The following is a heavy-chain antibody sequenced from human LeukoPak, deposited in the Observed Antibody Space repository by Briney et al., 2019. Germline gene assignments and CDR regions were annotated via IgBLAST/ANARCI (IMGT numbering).Heavy chain of an antibody. V-gene: IGHV3-69-1*01. Sequence: GESLRLSCAASGFAFSGNAMAWVRQAPGKGLEWVSAIGSDFNTHYADSVKGRFTISRDNAKNSLYLQMNSLRAEDTAVYYCARGESGWYYWGQGTLVAVSS. CDR1: GFAFSGNA. CDR2: IGSDFNT. J-gene: IGHJ4*02. D-gene: IGHD6-19*01. CDR3: ARGESGWYY.